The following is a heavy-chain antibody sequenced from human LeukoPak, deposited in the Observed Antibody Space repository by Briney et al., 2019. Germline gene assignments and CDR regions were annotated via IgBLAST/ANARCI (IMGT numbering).Heavy chain of an antibody. CDR2: IYYSGST. V-gene: IGHV4-30-4*01. CDR1: GGSISSGDYY. Sequence: SETLSLTCTVSGGSISSGDYYWSWIRQPPGKGLEWIGYIYYSGSTYYNPSLKSRVTISVDTSKNQFSLKLSSVTAADTAVYCCARHGYSDYGTDSWGQGTLVTVSS. D-gene: IGHD5-12*01. CDR3: ARHGYSDYGTDS. J-gene: IGHJ5*02.